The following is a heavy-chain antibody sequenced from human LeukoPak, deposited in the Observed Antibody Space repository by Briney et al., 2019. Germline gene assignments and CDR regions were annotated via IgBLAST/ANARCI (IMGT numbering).Heavy chain of an antibody. J-gene: IGHJ4*02. D-gene: IGHD1-26*01. CDR2: IKSKTDGGTT. Sequence: PGGSPRLSCAASGFTFSNAWMSWVRQAPGKGLEWVGRIKSKTDGGTTDYAAPVKGRFTISRDDSKNTLYLQMNSLKTEDTAVYYCTTDRREGSYYNFDYWGQGTLVTVSS. CDR1: GFTFSNAW. CDR3: TTDRREGSYYNFDY. V-gene: IGHV3-15*01.